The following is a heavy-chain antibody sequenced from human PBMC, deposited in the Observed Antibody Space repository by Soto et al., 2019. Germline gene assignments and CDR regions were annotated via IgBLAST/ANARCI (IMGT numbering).Heavy chain of an antibody. Sequence: QVHLQESGPGLVKPSGTLSLTCGVSGGSINNGYWLTWVRQPPGKWLEWIWEKQHSGSTNYNLSLKIRVSISLDKSKNQFSLILSSVTSSDTAVYYCEYSSGWLRLDVWGQGNMFPVSS. CDR1: GGSINNGYW. D-gene: IGHD6-19*01. CDR2: KQHSGST. V-gene: IGHV4-4*02. J-gene: IGHJ6*02. CDR3: EYSSGWLRLDV.